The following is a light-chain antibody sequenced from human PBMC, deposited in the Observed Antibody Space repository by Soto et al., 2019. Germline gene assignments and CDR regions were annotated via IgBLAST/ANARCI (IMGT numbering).Light chain of an antibody. CDR1: SSNIGNNY. CDR3: GTWDSSLSAGV. V-gene: IGLV1-51*02. Sequence: QSVLTQPPSVSAAPGQKVTISCSGSSSNIGNNYVSWYQQHPGTAPKLLIYENNKRPSGIPDRFSGSKSGTSATLGITGLQTGDEADYYCGTWDSSLSAGVFGTGTKLTVL. J-gene: IGLJ1*01. CDR2: ENN.